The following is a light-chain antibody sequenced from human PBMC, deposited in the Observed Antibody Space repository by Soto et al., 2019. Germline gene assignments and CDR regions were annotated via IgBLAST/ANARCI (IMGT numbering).Light chain of an antibody. J-gene: IGKJ4*01. CDR3: QQYGRARLT. CDR1: QSVTSY. Sequence: IVLTQSPGTLSLSPGERATLSCRASQSVTSYLAWYKQKPGQAPRLLIYGASFRATDVPDRFTGGGSGTDFTLTISRLEPEDYSVYYCQQYGRARLTFGGGTKVEIK. CDR2: GAS. V-gene: IGKV3-20*01.